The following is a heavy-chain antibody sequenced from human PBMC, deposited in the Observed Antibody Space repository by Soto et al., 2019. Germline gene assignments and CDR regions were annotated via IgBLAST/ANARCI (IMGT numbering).Heavy chain of an antibody. CDR1: GGSISSSSCY. D-gene: IGHD6-6*01. CDR3: ARLSIAARYTD. CDR2: IYYSGST. J-gene: IGHJ4*02. V-gene: IGHV4-39*01. Sequence: SETQSLTCTVSGGSISSSSCYWGWIRQPPGKGLEWIGSIYYSGSTYYNPSLKSRVTISVDTSKNQFSLKLSSVTAADTAVYYCARLSIAARYTDWGQGTLVTVSS.